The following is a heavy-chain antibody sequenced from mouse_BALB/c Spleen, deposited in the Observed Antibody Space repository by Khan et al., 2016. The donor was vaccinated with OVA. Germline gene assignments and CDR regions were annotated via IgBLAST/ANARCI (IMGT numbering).Heavy chain of an antibody. CDR3: ARTPVTEVGATSYWFFDV. V-gene: IGHV5-9-3*01. CDR2: ISSGGSYT. Sequence: EVQLVESGGGLVQPGGSLKLSCAASGFTFSSYAMSWVRQTPEKRLEWVATISSGGSYTYYPDSVKGRFTISRDNAKNTLYLQMSSLRSEDTAMYYWARTPVTEVGATSYWFFDVWGAGTTVTVSS. J-gene: IGHJ1*01. CDR1: GFTFSSYA. D-gene: IGHD1-1*01.